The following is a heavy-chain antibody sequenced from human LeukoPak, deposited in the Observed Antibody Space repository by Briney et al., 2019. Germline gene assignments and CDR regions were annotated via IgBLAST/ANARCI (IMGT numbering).Heavy chain of an antibody. CDR2: ISRSGSTI. D-gene: IGHD2-15*01. CDR3: ARDSVVAGLLPYYYYGMDV. Sequence: PGGSLRLSCAASGFTFSSYEMNWVRQAPGKGLEWVSYISRSGSTIYYADSVKGRFTISRDNAKNSLYLQMNSLRAEDTAVYYCARDSVVAGLLPYYYYGMDVWGQGTTVTVSS. CDR1: GFTFSSYE. V-gene: IGHV3-48*03. J-gene: IGHJ6*02.